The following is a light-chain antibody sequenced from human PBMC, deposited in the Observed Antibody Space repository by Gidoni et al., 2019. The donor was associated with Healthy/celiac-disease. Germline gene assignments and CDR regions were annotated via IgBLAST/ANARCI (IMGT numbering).Light chain of an antibody. CDR3: QQRSNWPPIT. V-gene: IGKV3-11*01. Sequence: DIAFTQSPATLSLSPGERATLSCRASQSVSSYLAWYQQKPGQAPRLLIYDASNRATSIPARFSGSGSGTDFTLTISSLEPEDFAVYYCQQRSNWPPITFGQXTRLEIK. CDR2: DAS. J-gene: IGKJ5*01. CDR1: QSVSSY.